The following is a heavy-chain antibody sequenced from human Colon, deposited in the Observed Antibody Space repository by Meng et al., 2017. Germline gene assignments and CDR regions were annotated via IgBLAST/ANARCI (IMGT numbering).Heavy chain of an antibody. J-gene: IGHJ6*02. D-gene: IGHD3-16*01. V-gene: IGHV3-48*03. CDR3: ARDGGGHDHGRFYYYGSDV. Sequence: GESPKISCPASGFIFSSYEMNWVRQTPGKGLEWVSFISTSGATIHYADSVKGRFTISRDNAKNSLYLQMNSLRDEDTALYYCARDGGGHDHGRFYYYGSDVWGQGTTVTVSS. CDR2: ISTSGATI. CDR1: GFIFSSYE.